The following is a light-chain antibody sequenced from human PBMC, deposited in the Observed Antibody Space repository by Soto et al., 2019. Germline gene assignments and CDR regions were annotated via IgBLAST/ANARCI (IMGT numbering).Light chain of an antibody. V-gene: IGLV2-14*01. CDR3: SSYTSSSTHYV. J-gene: IGLJ1*01. CDR2: DVS. CDR1: SSNGGNNY. Sequence: QSVLTQPPSVSAAPGQKVTISCSGSSSNGGNNYVSWYQQHPGTAPKLIIYDVSNRPSGVSNRFSGSKSGNTASLTISGLQAEDEADYYCSSYTSSSTHYVFGTGTKVTVL.